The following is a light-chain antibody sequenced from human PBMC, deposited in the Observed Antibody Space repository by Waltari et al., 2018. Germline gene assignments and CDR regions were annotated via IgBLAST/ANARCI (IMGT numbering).Light chain of an antibody. V-gene: IGKV4-1*01. Sequence: DIVMTQSPDSLAVSLGERATINCKSSQSVLYSSNSQNYLAWYQQKTGQPPKLLICWASTRESGVPDRFSGSESGTDFTLTISSLQAEDVAVYYCQQYYSTPWTFGQGTNVGIK. CDR3: QQYYSTPWT. CDR2: WAS. CDR1: QSVLYSSNSQNY. J-gene: IGKJ1*01.